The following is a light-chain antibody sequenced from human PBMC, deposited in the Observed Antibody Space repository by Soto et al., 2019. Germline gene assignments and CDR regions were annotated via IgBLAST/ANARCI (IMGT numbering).Light chain of an antibody. CDR2: DAS. CDR3: QQYVSSSIT. CDR1: QSVSSNY. V-gene: IGKV3-20*01. J-gene: IGKJ1*01. Sequence: EIVLTQSPGTLSLSPGEIATLTCRASQSVSSNYLAWYQQKPGQAPRLLIYDASSRATGIPDRFSGSGSGTDFTLTISRLEPEDFAMYYCQQYVSSSITFGQGTKVDI.